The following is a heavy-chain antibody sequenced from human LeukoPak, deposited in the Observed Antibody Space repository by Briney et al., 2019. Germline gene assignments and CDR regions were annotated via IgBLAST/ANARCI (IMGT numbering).Heavy chain of an antibody. J-gene: IGHJ6*02. D-gene: IGHD5-18*01. CDR2: ISSSGSTV. Sequence: GGSLRLSCAASGFTFSDYYMSWIRQAPGKGLEWVSYISSSGSTVYYADSVKGRFTISRDNAKNSLYLQMNSLRAEDTAVYYCARDGYSYGTYYYYGMDVWGQGTTVTVSS. CDR3: ARDGYSYGTYYYYGMDV. V-gene: IGHV3-11*01. CDR1: GFTFSDYY.